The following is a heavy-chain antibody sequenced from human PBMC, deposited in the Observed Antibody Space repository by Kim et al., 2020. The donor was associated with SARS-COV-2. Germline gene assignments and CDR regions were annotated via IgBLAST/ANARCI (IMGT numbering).Heavy chain of an antibody. CDR2: IIPILGIA. CDR3: ARGGVWFGESFLYWYFDL. Sequence: SVKVSCKASGGTFSSYTISWVRQAPGQGLEWMGRIIPILGIANYAQKFQGRVTITADKSTSTAYMELSSLRSEDTAVYYCARGGVWFGESFLYWYFDLWGRGTLVTVSS. J-gene: IGHJ2*01. D-gene: IGHD3-10*01. V-gene: IGHV1-69*02. CDR1: GGTFSSYT.